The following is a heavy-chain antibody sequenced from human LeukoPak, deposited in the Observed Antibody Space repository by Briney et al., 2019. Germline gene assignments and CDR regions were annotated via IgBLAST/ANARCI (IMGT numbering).Heavy chain of an antibody. CDR1: GGSFSGYY. CDR3: ARDRGDYEPVDY. Sequence: SETLSLTCAVYGGSFSGYYWSWIRQPPGKGLEWIGEINHSGSTNYNPSLKSRVTISVDTSKNQFPLKLSSVTAADTAVYYCARDRGDYEPVDYWGQGTLVTVSS. V-gene: IGHV4-34*01. J-gene: IGHJ4*02. D-gene: IGHD2-21*02. CDR2: INHSGST.